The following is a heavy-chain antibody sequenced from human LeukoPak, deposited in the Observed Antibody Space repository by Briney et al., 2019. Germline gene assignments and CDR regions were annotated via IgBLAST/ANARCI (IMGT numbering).Heavy chain of an antibody. D-gene: IGHD3-3*01. Sequence: SETLSLTCTVSGGSISSYYWSWIRQPPGKGLEWIGYIYYSGSTNYNPSLKSRVTISVDTSKNQFSLKLSSVTAADTAVYYCAGLYYDFWSGYYSPFDPWGQGTLVTVSS. J-gene: IGHJ5*02. V-gene: IGHV4-59*01. CDR3: AGLYYDFWSGYYSPFDP. CDR2: IYYSGST. CDR1: GGSISSYY.